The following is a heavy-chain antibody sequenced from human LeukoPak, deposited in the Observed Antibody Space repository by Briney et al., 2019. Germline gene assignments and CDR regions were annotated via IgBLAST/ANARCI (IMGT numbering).Heavy chain of an antibody. CDR3: ARDLSVGAGSYQDY. D-gene: IGHD3-10*01. Sequence: ASVKVSCKASGYTFTSYYMHWVRQAPGQGLEWMGIINPSGGSTSYAQKFQGRVTMTRDTSTSTVYMELRSLRSDDTAVFYCARDLSVGAGSYQDYWGQGTLVTVSS. J-gene: IGHJ4*02. CDR2: INPSGGST. CDR1: GYTFTSYY. V-gene: IGHV1-46*01.